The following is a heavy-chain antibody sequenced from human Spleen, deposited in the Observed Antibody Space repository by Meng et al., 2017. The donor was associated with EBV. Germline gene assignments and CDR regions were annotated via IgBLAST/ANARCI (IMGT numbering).Heavy chain of an antibody. CDR2: IIPFFGTA. V-gene: IGHV1-69*13. CDR1: VYTFIGYD. Sequence: GAGVQKPGASVQFSRKASVYTFIGYDMHWVRQAPGQGLEWMGGIIPFFGTANYAQKFQGRVTITADEATSTAHMELSSLRSEDTAIYYCARDRRGYSSGWAPYFDYWGQGTLVTVSS. J-gene: IGHJ4*02. D-gene: IGHD6-19*01. CDR3: ARDRRGYSSGWAPYFDY.